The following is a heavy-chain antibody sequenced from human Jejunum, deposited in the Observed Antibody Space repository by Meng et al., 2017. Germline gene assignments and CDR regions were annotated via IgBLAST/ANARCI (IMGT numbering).Heavy chain of an antibody. D-gene: IGHD3-3*01. J-gene: IGHJ4*02. CDR2: INRSGST. CDR1: GGSFGTYY. V-gene: IGHV4-34*01. CDR3: ARGRSIDFRLAKYDY. Sequence: QVQRQQWGGGLLKPPEPLSLTCAVNGGSFGTYYWTWFRQSPEKGLEWIGEINRSGSTSSNPSLKSRVAISMDTSKNQFFLRLDSVTAADTAVYYCARGRSIDFRLAKYDYWGQGTLVTVSS.